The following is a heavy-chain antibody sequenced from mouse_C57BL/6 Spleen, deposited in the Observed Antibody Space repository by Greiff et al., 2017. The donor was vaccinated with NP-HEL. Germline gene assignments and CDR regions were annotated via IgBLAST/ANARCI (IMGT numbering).Heavy chain of an antibody. J-gene: IGHJ3*01. V-gene: IGHV2-9-1*01. D-gene: IGHD2-5*01. CDR3: ASIYCSNCGGFAY. CDR1: GFSFTSYA. CDR2: IWTGGGT. Sequence: VQLQQSGPGLVAPSQSLSITCTASGFSFTSYAISWVRQPPGKGLEWLGVIWTGGGTNYNSALKSRLSISKDNSKSQVFLKMNSLQTDDKARYYCASIYCSNCGGFAYWGQGTLVTVSA.